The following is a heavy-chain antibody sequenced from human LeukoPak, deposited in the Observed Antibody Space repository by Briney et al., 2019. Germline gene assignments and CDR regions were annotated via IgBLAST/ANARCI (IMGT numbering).Heavy chain of an antibody. V-gene: IGHV1-2*02. D-gene: IGHD2-8*02. Sequence: RASVKVSCKASGYTFTSYDINWVRQAPGQGLEWMGWINPNSGGTNYAQKFQGRVTMTRDTSISTAYMELSSLRSDDTAVYYCASYCTGSNCWTADAFDIWGQGTMLTVSS. CDR1: GYTFTSYD. CDR2: INPNSGGT. CDR3: ASYCTGSNCWTADAFDI. J-gene: IGHJ3*02.